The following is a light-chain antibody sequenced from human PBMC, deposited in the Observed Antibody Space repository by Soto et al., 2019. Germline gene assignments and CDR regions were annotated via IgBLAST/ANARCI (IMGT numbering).Light chain of an antibody. CDR1: QSVSSS. V-gene: IGKV3-11*01. CDR2: DAS. CDR3: QQRGSWPWT. J-gene: IGKJ1*01. Sequence: EIVWTQSPATFSFSPGDIATLSCRASQSVSSSLAWYQQKPGQAPRLLIYDASNRATGIPARFSGSGSGTDFTLTISSLEPEDFAVYYCQQRGSWPWTFGQGTKVDIK.